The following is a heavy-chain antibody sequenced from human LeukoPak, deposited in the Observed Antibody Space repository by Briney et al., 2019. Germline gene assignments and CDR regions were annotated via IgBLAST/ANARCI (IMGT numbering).Heavy chain of an antibody. CDR3: ARDGGVLPALPGAFNI. V-gene: IGHV3-21*01. CDR2: ISSTSSHT. CDR1: GFTFSNSS. J-gene: IGHJ3*02. Sequence: GGSLRLSCAASGFTFSNSSMNWVRQAPGKGLEWVSCISSTSSHTYYADSMRGRFTISRDNAKNSLYLQMNSLRADDTAVYYCARDGGVLPALPGAFNIWGQGTMVTISS. D-gene: IGHD2-15*01.